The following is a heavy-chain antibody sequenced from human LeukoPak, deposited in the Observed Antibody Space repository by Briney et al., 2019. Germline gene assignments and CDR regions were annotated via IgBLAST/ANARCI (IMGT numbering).Heavy chain of an antibody. J-gene: IGHJ4*02. CDR1: GFTFSSYW. Sequence: GGSLRLSCAASGFTFSSYWMSWVRQAPGKGLEWVASIKFDESEKHYMDSEKGRFTISRDTAKNSLYLQMNSLRVEDTAVYFCARVTTNGYFEYWGQGSLVTVSP. D-gene: IGHD1-1*01. V-gene: IGHV3-7*04. CDR3: ARVTTNGYFEY. CDR2: IKFDESEK.